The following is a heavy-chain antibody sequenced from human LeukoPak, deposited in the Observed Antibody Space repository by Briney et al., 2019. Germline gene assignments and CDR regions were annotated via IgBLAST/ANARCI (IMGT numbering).Heavy chain of an antibody. J-gene: IGHJ6*04. V-gene: IGHV1-69*01. CDR3: ARGNLERTYYDILAGTYGMDV. CDR1: GGTVSSYA. D-gene: IGHD3-9*01. Sequence: SVTLSCKASGGTVSSYANSWGRHRPVQGHEWKGGSILILGTATYDQTFQGRVTITADESTSTAYMELSSLRSEDTAVYYCARGNLERTYYDILAGTYGMDVWGKGTTVTVSS. CDR2: SILILGTA.